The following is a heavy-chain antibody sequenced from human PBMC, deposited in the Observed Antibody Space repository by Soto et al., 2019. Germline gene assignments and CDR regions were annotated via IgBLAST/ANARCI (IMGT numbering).Heavy chain of an antibody. J-gene: IGHJ6*02. V-gene: IGHV4-31*03. D-gene: IGHD5-18*01. CDR2: IYYSGNT. CDR3: ARDRLMATAGTARHSFGFDV. CDR1: GGSIRSDGYC. Sequence: SETPLTCTVSGGSIRSDGYCWSWVRQNPRRGLGWIGNIYYSGNTYYNPSLKSRLTISVDTSKNQFSLILSTVTAADPAVYYCARDRLMATAGTARHSFGFDVWGQGTTVTVSS.